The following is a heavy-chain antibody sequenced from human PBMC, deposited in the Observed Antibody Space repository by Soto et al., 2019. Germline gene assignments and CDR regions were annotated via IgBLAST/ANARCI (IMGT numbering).Heavy chain of an antibody. CDR1: GFSLSTSGVG. J-gene: IGHJ3*02. D-gene: IGHD1-26*01. Sequence: QITLKESGPTLVKPTQTLTLTCTFSGFSLSTSGVGVGWIRQPPGKALEWLALIYWDDDKRYSPSLKSSLTITNDPAKYQVILTVTNLDPVIKATYYCAHRTLVGATSAFDIWGQGTMVTVSS. V-gene: IGHV2-5*02. CDR3: AHRTLVGATSAFDI. CDR2: IYWDDDK.